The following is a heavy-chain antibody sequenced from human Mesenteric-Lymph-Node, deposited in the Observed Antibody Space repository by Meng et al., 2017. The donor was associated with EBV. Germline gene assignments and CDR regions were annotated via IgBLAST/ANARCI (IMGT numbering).Heavy chain of an antibody. CDR3: ARLGYNWNFDY. J-gene: IGHJ4*02. V-gene: IGHV4-59*12. Sequence: QVQLQESGPGLVRPSGXLSLTCIVSSGSLTSYYWSWIRQPPGKGLEWIGYIYYSGSTNYNPSLKSRLTISVDTSKNQFSLKLSSVTAADTAVYYCARLGYNWNFDYWGQGTLVTVSS. CDR1: SGSLTSYY. CDR2: IYYSGST. D-gene: IGHD1-20*01.